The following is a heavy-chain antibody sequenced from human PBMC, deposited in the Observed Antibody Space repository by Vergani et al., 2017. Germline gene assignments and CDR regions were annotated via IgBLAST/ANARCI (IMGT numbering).Heavy chain of an antibody. V-gene: IGHV3-23*04. D-gene: IGHD1-1*01. Sequence: EVQLVESGGGIVKPGGSLRLSCVASGFTFSSYAMSWVRQAPGKGLEWVSAISGSGGSTYYADSVKGRFTISRDNSKSTLYLQMNSLRTEDTAVYYCATKSCGTPGCQIGYFREWGQGTLVTVSS. CDR2: ISGSGGST. CDR1: GFTFSSYA. J-gene: IGHJ1*01. CDR3: ATKSCGTPGCQIGYFRE.